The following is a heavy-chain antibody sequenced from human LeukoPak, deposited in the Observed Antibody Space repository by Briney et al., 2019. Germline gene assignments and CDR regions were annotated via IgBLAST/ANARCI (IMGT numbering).Heavy chain of an antibody. CDR3: ASEYCSGGSCYSGSFDI. CDR1: GGSFSGYY. D-gene: IGHD2-15*01. V-gene: IGHV4-34*01. CDR2: INHSGST. J-gene: IGHJ3*02. Sequence: SETLSLTCAVYGGSFSGYYWSWIRQPPGKGLEWIGEINHSGSTNYNPSLKSRVTISVDTSKNQFSLKLSSVTAADTAVYYCASEYCSGGSCYSGSFDIWGQGTMVTVSS.